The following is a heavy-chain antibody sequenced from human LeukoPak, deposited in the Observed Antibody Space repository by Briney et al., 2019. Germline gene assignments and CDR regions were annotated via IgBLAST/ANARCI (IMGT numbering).Heavy chain of an antibody. Sequence: GGSLRLSCAASGFTLSNYWMSWVRQAPGKGLEWLANINEDGSAKNYVDSVKGRFTISRDNAVNSLYLQMNSLRAEDTAMYYCARDSRMNYYASWGRGTLVTVSS. CDR3: ARDSRMNYYAS. V-gene: IGHV3-7*01. D-gene: IGHD3-3*01. J-gene: IGHJ5*02. CDR1: GFTLSNYW. CDR2: INEDGSAK.